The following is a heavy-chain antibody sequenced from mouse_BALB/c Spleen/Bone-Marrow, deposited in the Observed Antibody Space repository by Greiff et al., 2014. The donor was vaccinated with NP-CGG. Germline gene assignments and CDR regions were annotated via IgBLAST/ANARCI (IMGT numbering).Heavy chain of an antibody. CDR1: GYSFTDSN. CDR2: IDPYYGGT. CDR3: AKKDYGSSSFDY. Sequence: VQLQQPGPELGKPGASVKISCKASGYSFTDSNMNWVKQSNGKNLEWIGNIDPYYGGTSYSQKFKGKATLTVDKSSSTAYMQLRSLTSEDSAVYYCAKKDYGSSSFDYWGQGTTLTVSS. D-gene: IGHD1-1*01. J-gene: IGHJ2*01. V-gene: IGHV1-39*01.